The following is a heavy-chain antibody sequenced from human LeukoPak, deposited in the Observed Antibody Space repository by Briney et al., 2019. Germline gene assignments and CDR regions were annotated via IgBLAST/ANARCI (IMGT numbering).Heavy chain of an antibody. CDR2: IYHSGST. V-gene: IGHV4-30-2*01. CDR1: GGSISSGGYS. D-gene: IGHD5-18*01. Sequence: SQTLSLTCAVSGGSISSGGYSWSWIRQPPGKGLEWIGYIYHSGSTYYNPSLKSRVTISVDTSKNQFSLKLSSVTAADTAVYYCARHVYNPFIQLRRDDAFDIWGQGTMVTVSS. J-gene: IGHJ3*02. CDR3: ARHVYNPFIQLRRDDAFDI.